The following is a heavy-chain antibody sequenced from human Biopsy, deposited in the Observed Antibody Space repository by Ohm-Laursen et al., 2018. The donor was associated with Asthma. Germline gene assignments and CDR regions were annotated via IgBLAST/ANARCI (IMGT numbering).Heavy chain of an antibody. V-gene: IGHV3-30*18. CDR2: VSYDGGVA. CDR3: AKRRGYSDLTDFDH. CDR1: GFVFRSHA. D-gene: IGHD3-3*01. Sequence: SLRLSCSASGFVFRSHAMHWVRQAPGKGLERVAVVSYDGGVAHYADSMKGRFTISRDNAKSTLYLQMNRLRTDDTAVYYCAKRRGYSDLTDFDHWGQGTLVTVSS. J-gene: IGHJ4*02.